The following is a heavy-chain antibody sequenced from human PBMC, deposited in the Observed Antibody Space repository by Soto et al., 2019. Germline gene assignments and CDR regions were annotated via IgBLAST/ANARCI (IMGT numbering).Heavy chain of an antibody. Sequence: TLSLTCSVSGGSISGDYYWSWIRQSPEKGLEWIGYIYYSGSSYSNPALQSRLSMSLDTSKNQFSMKLRAVTAADTAVYYCSGGGARWPGYFDSWGRGALVTVSS. J-gene: IGHJ4*02. V-gene: IGHV4-30-4*08. D-gene: IGHD2-15*01. CDR3: SGGGARWPGYFDS. CDR2: IYYSGSS. CDR1: GGSISGDYY.